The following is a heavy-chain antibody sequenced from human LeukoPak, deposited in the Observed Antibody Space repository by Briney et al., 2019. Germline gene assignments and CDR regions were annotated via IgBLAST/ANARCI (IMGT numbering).Heavy chain of an antibody. CDR1: GDSISTYY. CDR2: IYISGTP. V-gene: IGHV4-4*07. Sequence: SDTLSLTCSVSGDSISTYYWTWIRQPAGKGLEWIGRIYISGTPNYNPSLRGRVTMSIDTSMNQFSLKLTSVAAADTAVYYCAREKMTTITTIDYWGQGTLVTVSS. J-gene: IGHJ4*02. D-gene: IGHD4-11*01. CDR3: AREKMTTITTIDY.